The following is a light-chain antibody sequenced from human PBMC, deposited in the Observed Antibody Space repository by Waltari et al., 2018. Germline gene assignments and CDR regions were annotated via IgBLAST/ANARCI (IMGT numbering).Light chain of an antibody. V-gene: IGKV1-9*01. J-gene: IGKJ4*02. Sequence: IQLTQSPSSLSASVGDRVTITCRASQVISSDLAWYQQKPGKAPKLLIYASSTLQSGVPPRFSGSGSGTDFTLTISSLQPEDFATYYCQQLYSYPITFGGGTKVEIK. CDR2: ASS. CDR1: QVISSD. CDR3: QQLYSYPIT.